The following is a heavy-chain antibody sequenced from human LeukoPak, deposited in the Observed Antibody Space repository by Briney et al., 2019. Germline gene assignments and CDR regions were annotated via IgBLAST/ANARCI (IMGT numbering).Heavy chain of an antibody. V-gene: IGHV1-8*01. Sequence: ASVKVSCKASGYTFSNYDINWVRQATGQGLEWMGWMNPNSGNTGYAQKFQGRVTMTRITSISTAYMELSSLTSEDTAVYYCVRGVVVVAAGLRSLKIWFDTWGQGTLVTVSP. D-gene: IGHD2-15*01. J-gene: IGHJ5*02. CDR3: VRGVVVVAAGLRSLKIWFDT. CDR1: GYTFSNYD. CDR2: MNPNSGNT.